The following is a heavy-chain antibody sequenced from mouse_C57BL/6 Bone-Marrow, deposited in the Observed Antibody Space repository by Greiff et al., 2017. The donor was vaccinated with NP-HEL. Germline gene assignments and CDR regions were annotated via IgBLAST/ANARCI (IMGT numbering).Heavy chain of an antibody. J-gene: IGHJ2*01. CDR1: GFNIKDYY. CDR2: IDPEDGDT. D-gene: IGHD2-4*01. Sequence: VQLQQSGAELVRPGASVKLSCTASGFNIKDYYMHWVKQRPEQGLEWIGRIDPEDGDTEYAPKFQGKATITADTSSNTAYLQLSSLTSEDTAVYYCTYDYDKGGYYFDYWGQGTTLTVSS. V-gene: IGHV14-1*01. CDR3: TYDYDKGGYYFDY.